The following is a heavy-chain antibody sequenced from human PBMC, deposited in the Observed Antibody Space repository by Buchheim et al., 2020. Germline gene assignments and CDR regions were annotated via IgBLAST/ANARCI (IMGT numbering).Heavy chain of an antibody. V-gene: IGHV3-33*01. CDR1: GFTFSSYG. Sequence: QVQLVESGGGVVQPGRSLGLSCTASGFTFSSYGMHWVRQAPGKGLEWVAVIWYDGSNKYYADSVKGRFTISRDNSKNTLYLQMNSLRAEDTAVYYCAGVVIDQGLAAAGTGNFDYWGQGTL. CDR3: AGVVIDQGLAAAGTGNFDY. D-gene: IGHD6-13*01. J-gene: IGHJ4*02. CDR2: IWYDGSNK.